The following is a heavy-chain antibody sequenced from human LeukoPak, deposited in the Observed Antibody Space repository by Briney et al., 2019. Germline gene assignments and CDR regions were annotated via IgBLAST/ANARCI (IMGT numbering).Heavy chain of an antibody. V-gene: IGHV3-21*01. CDR1: GFTFSSYS. CDR3: ARQRLLRYFDWLFKAGYYFDY. Sequence: GGSLRLSCAASGFTFSSYSMNWVRQAPGKGLEWVSSISSSSYIYYADSVKGRFTISRDNSKNTVSLQMNSLRAEDTAVYYCARQRLLRYFDWLFKAGYYFDYWGQGTLVTVSS. D-gene: IGHD3-9*01. J-gene: IGHJ4*02. CDR2: ISSSSYI.